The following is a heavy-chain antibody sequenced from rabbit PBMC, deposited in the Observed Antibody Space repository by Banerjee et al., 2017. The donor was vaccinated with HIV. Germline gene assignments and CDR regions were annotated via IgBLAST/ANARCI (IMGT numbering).Heavy chain of an antibody. CDR3: ARGVPGYGYTTRLDF. CDR2: IYTGSGST. V-gene: IGHV1S45*01. Sequence: QEQLVESGGGLVKPGASLTLTCTASGFSFSSGYDMCWVRQAPGKGLELIACIYTGSGSTWYASWAKGRFTISKTSSTTVTLQMTSLTAADTATYFCARGVPGYGYTTRLDFWGPGTLVTVS. D-gene: IGHD6-1*01. J-gene: IGHJ6*01. CDR1: GFSFSSGYD.